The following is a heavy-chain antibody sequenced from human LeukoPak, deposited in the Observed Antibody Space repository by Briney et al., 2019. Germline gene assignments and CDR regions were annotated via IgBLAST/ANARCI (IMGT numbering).Heavy chain of an antibody. J-gene: IGHJ4*02. CDR2: IWYDGSNK. V-gene: IGHV3-33*01. CDR3: ARGGGSYYLPLGY. Sequence: QSGGSLRLSCAASGFTFSSYGMHWVRQAPGKGLERVAVIWYDGSNKYYADSVKGRFTISRDNSKNTLYLQMNSLRADDTAVYYCARGGGSYYLPLGYWGQGTLVTVSS. CDR1: GFTFSSYG. D-gene: IGHD1-26*01.